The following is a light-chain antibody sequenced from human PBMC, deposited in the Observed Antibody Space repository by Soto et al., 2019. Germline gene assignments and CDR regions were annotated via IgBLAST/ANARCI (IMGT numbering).Light chain of an antibody. CDR3: SSYTSSNTYV. J-gene: IGLJ1*01. Sequence: QSVLTQPASVSGSPGQWTTISCTGTSSAVGGYNYVSWYQHHPGKAPKLMIYDVTNRPSGVSNRFSGSKSGNTASLTISGLQTEDEADSYCSSYTSSNTYVFGPGTKVTVL. CDR2: DVT. CDR1: SSAVGGYNY. V-gene: IGLV2-14*03.